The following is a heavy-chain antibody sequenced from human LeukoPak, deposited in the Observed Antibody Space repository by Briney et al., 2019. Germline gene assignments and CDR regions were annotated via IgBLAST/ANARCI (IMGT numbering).Heavy chain of an antibody. CDR2: IYHSGST. D-gene: IGHD2-15*01. Sequence: WIGYIYHSGSTYYSPSLKSRVTISVDRSKNQFSLKLSSVTAADTAVYYCARVVAASFCFDYWGQGTLVTVSS. J-gene: IGHJ4*02. CDR3: ARVVAASFCFDY. V-gene: IGHV4-30-2*01.